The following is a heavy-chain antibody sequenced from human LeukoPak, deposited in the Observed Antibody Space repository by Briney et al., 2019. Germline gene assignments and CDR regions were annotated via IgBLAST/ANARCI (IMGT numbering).Heavy chain of an antibody. J-gene: IGHJ6*03. CDR3: AREGGSYDYYYYYMDV. CDR2: IYTSGST. V-gene: IGHV4-61*02. D-gene: IGHD1-26*01. CDR1: GGSISSGSYY. Sequence: SETLSLTCTVSGGSISSGSYYWSWIRQPAGKGLEWIGRIYTSGSTNYNPSLKSRVTISVDTSKNQFSLKLSSVTAADTAVYYCAREGGSYDYYYYYMDVWGNGTTVTISS.